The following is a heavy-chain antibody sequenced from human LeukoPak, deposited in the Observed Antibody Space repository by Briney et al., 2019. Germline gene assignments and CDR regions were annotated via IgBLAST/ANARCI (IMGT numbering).Heavy chain of an antibody. V-gene: IGHV3-74*01. CDR3: ARVSPEGDYDY. J-gene: IGHJ4*02. Sequence: PGGSLRLSCAASGFTFSSYWMHWVRQAPGKGLVWVSRINSDGSSTSYADSVKGRFTISGDNAKNTLYLQMNSLRAEDTAVYYCARVSPEGDYDYWGQGTLVTVSS. CDR1: GFTFSSYW. D-gene: IGHD4-17*01. CDR2: INSDGSST.